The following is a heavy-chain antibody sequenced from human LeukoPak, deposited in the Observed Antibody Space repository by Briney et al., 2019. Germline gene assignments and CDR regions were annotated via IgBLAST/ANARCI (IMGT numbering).Heavy chain of an antibody. J-gene: IGHJ4*02. CDR1: GGSLSGYY. CDR3: ARASGGSGSYPFDY. Sequence: SETLSLTCAVDGGSLSGYYWSWIRQPPGKGLEWIGEINHSGSTNYNPSLKSRVTISVDTSKNQFSLKLSSVTAADTAVYYCARASGGSGSYPFDYWGQGTLVTVSS. CDR2: INHSGST. V-gene: IGHV4-34*01. D-gene: IGHD3-10*01.